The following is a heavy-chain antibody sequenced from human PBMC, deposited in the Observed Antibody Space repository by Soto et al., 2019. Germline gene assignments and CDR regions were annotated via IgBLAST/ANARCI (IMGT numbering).Heavy chain of an antibody. Sequence: PSETLSLTCTVSGGSISSGDYYWSWIRQPPGKGLEWIGYIYYSGSTYYNPSLKGRVTISVDTSKNQFSLKLSSVTAADTAVYYCARAFDDILTGRRGFGMDVWGQGTTVTVSS. CDR2: IYYSGST. J-gene: IGHJ6*02. CDR3: ARAFDDILTGRRGFGMDV. D-gene: IGHD3-9*01. CDR1: GGSISSGDYY. V-gene: IGHV4-30-4*01.